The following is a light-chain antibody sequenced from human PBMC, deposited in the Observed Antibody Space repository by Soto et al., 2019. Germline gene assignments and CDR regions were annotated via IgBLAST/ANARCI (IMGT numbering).Light chain of an antibody. CDR2: WAS. CDR3: QQFDTLPFT. Sequence: DIVMTQSPDSLAVSLGERATINCKSSQSVLYTSNNKNYLAWYQQTPGQPPKLLIYWASTRDSGVPDRFSGSGSGTDFTLTISSLQAEDVAVYYCQQFDTLPFTFGPGTKVDIK. J-gene: IGKJ3*01. CDR1: QSVLYTSNNKNY. V-gene: IGKV4-1*01.